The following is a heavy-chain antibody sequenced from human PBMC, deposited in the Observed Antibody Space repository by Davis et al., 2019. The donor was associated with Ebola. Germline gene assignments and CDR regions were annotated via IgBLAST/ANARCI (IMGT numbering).Heavy chain of an antibody. CDR2: MNPNSGNT. V-gene: IGHV1-8*03. Sequence: ASVKVSCKASGYTFTSYDINWVRQATGQGLEWMGWMNPNSGNTGYAQKFQGRVTITRNTSISTAYMELSSLRAEDMAVYYCAREGPDYGDYVFDYWGQGTLVTVSS. CDR3: AREGPDYGDYVFDY. CDR1: GYTFTSYD. J-gene: IGHJ4*02. D-gene: IGHD4-17*01.